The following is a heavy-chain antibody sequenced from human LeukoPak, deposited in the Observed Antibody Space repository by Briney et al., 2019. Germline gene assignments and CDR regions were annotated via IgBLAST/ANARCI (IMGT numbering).Heavy chain of an antibody. CDR3: ARDLLATEPDTNFDY. CDR2: INPNSGGT. CDR1: GYTFTGYY. J-gene: IGHJ4*02. Sequence: GASVKVSCKASGYTFTGYYMHWVRQAPGQGLEWMGWINPNSGGTNYAQKFQGRVTMTRGMSTSTVYMELSSLRSEDTAVYYCARDLLATEPDTNFDYWGQGTLVTVSS. V-gene: IGHV1-2*02. D-gene: IGHD5-12*01.